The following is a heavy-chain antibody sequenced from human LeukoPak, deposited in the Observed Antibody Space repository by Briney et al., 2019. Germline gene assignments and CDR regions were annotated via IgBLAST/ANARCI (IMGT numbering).Heavy chain of an antibody. CDR1: GGSISSYY. V-gene: IGHV4-59*01. CDR2: IYYSGST. Sequence: SETLSLTCTVSGGSISSYYWSWIRQPPGKGLEWIGYIYYSGSTNYNPSLKSRVTISVDTSKNQFSLKLSSVTAADTAVYYCARSVGGDSSGYPPSYWGQGTLVTVS. CDR3: ARSVGGDSSGYPPSY. J-gene: IGHJ4*02. D-gene: IGHD3-22*01.